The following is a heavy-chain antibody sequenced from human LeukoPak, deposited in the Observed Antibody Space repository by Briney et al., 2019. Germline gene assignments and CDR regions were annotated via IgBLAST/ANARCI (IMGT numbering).Heavy chain of an antibody. CDR3: VKARSDQYYDNDAFDI. J-gene: IGHJ3*02. CDR1: GYTFSSYD. D-gene: IGHD3-22*01. V-gene: IGHV3-64D*09. CDR2: ISSNGGST. Sequence: PGGSLRLFCSASGYTFSSYDMHWVRQAPGKGLEYVSAISSNGGSTYYADSVKGRFTISRDNSKNTLYLHMSSLSAEDTAVYYCVKARSDQYYDNDAFDIWGQETMVTVSS.